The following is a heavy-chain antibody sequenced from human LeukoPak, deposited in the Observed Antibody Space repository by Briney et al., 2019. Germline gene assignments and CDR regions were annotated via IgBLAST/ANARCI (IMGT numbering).Heavy chain of an antibody. D-gene: IGHD6-19*01. CDR1: GGSISSYY. CDR2: IYYSGST. V-gene: IGHV4-59*01. CDR3: ARVGVKISSDWYGPSYNWFDP. Sequence: SETLSLTCTVSGGSISSYYWSWIRQPPGKGLEWIGYIYYSGSTNYNPSLKSRVTISVDTSKNQFSLKLSSVTAADTAVYYCARVGVKISSDWYGPSYNWFDPWGQGTLVTVSS. J-gene: IGHJ5*02.